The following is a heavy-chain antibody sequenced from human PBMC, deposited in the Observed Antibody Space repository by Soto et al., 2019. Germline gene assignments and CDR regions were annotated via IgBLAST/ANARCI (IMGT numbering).Heavy chain of an antibody. D-gene: IGHD5-12*01. CDR2: ISGSGGST. CDR3: AKDVGGYGDYYYYGMDV. CDR1: GFTFSSYA. J-gene: IGHJ6*02. V-gene: IGHV3-23*01. Sequence: GESLRLSCAASGFTFSSYAMSWVRQAPGKGLEWVSAISGSGGSTYYADSVKGRFTISRDNSKNTLYLQMNSLRAEDTAVYYCAKDVGGYGDYYYYGMDVWGQGTTVTVSS.